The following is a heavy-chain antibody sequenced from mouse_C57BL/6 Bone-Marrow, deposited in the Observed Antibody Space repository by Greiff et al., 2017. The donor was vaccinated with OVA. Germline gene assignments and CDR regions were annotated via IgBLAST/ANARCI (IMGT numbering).Heavy chain of an antibody. V-gene: IGHV5-12*01. CDR1: GFTFSDYY. D-gene: IGHD1-1*01. J-gene: IGHJ4*01. Sequence: EVMLVESGGGLVQPGGSLKLSCAASGFTFSDYYMYWVRQTPEKRLEWVAYISNGGGSTYYPDTVKGRFTISRDNAKNTLYLQMSRLKSEDTAMYYCARRFFITTVVATNAMDYWGQGTSVTVSS. CDR2: ISNGGGST. CDR3: ARRFFITTVVATNAMDY.